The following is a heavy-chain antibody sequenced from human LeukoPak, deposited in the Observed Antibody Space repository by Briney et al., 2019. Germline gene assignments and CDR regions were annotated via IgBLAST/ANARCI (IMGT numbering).Heavy chain of an antibody. CDR3: AKDNGVSSSSSYFDY. J-gene: IGHJ4*02. Sequence: GGSLRLSCAASGFTFSSYAMNWVRQAPGKGLEWVSAISVDGSHTYYADSVKGRFTISRDNSKNTLYLQMNSLRAEDTAVYYCAKDNGVSSSSSYFDYWGQGTLVTVSS. CDR1: GFTFSSYA. D-gene: IGHD6-6*01. CDR2: ISVDGSHT. V-gene: IGHV3-23*01.